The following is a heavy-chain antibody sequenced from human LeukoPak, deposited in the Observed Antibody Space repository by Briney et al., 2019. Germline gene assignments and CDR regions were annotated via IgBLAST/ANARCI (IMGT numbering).Heavy chain of an antibody. J-gene: IGHJ4*02. CDR2: ISYDGSNK. Sequence: GGSLRLSCAASGFTFSSYGMHWVRQAPGKGLEWVAVISYDGSNKYYADSVKGRFTISRDSSKNTLYLQMNSLRAEDTAVYYCAKPSFGAAMARDFIDYWGQGTLVTVSS. V-gene: IGHV3-30*18. D-gene: IGHD2-2*01. CDR1: GFTFSSYG. CDR3: AKPSFGAAMARDFIDY.